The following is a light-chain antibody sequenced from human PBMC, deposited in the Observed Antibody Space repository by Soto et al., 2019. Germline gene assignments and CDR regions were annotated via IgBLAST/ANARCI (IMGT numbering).Light chain of an antibody. J-gene: IGKJ5*01. Sequence: EIVFTQSPGTLSLSPGERATLSCRASQSVSKYLAWYQQKPGQAPRLLIYDASHRAAGIPARFSGSGFGTDFTLTISSLEPEDAAVYYCQQRSNWPPITSGQGTRPEIK. CDR2: DAS. V-gene: IGKV3-11*01. CDR3: QQRSNWPPIT. CDR1: QSVSKY.